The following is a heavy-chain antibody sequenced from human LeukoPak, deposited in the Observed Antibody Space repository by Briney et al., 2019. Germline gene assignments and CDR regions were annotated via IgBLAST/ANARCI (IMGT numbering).Heavy chain of an antibody. CDR1: GFTFSSYG. Sequence: PGGSLRLSCAASGFTFSSYGMHWVRQAPGKGLEWVAVISYDGSNKYYADSVKGRFTISRDNSKNTLYLQMNSLRAEDTAVYYCAKDGLWLRNYYYYYYMDVWGKGTTVTVSS. D-gene: IGHD5-12*01. J-gene: IGHJ6*03. CDR2: ISYDGSNK. CDR3: AKDGLWLRNYYYYYYMDV. V-gene: IGHV3-30*18.